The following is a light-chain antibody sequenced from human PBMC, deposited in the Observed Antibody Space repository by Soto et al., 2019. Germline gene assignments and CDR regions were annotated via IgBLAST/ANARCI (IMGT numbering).Light chain of an antibody. Sequence: QSVLTQPASVSGSPGQSITISCTGTSSDVGGYNYVSWYQQHPGKAPKLMIYDVSNRPSGVSNRFSGSKSGNTASLTISGLQTEHEVDYYCSSYTSSSLHVFGTGTKLTVL. CDR2: DVS. V-gene: IGLV2-14*03. J-gene: IGLJ1*01. CDR3: SSYTSSSLHV. CDR1: SSDVGGYNY.